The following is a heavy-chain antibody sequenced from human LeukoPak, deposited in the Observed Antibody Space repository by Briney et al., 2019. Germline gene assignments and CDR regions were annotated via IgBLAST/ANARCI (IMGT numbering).Heavy chain of an antibody. Sequence: GRSLRLSCAASGFTFDDYAMHWVRQAPGKGLEWVSGISWNSGSIGYADSVKGRFTISRDNAKNSLYLQMNSLRAEDTAVYYCARGHYYYMDVWGKGTTVTVSS. CDR3: ARGHYYYMDV. J-gene: IGHJ6*03. D-gene: IGHD3-10*01. CDR1: GFTFDDYA. V-gene: IGHV3-9*01. CDR2: ISWNSGSI.